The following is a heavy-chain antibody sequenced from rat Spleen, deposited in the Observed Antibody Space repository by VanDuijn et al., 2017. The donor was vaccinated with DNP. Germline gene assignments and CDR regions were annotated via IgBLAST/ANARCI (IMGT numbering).Heavy chain of an antibody. CDR2: IWSNGGT. CDR3: ARSPETSYIYFPWAY. V-gene: IGHV2-15*01. D-gene: IGHD1-2*01. CDR1: GFSLTSYT. Sequence: QVQLKESGPGLAQPSQTLSLNCTVSGFSLTSYTVNWVRPPPGKGLEWMGVIWSNGGTDYNSAIKSRLSISRDTSKSQVFLKMNSLQTEDTATYYCARSPETSYIYFPWAYWGQGTLVTVSS. J-gene: IGHJ3*01.